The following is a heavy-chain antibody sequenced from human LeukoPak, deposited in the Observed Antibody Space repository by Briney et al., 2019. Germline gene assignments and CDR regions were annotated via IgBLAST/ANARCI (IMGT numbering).Heavy chain of an antibody. V-gene: IGHV3-23*01. Sequence: GGSLRLSCAVSGFSLSRYAMSWVRKAPGKGLEWVSAISDSGGSTYYADSVKGRFTISRDNSRNTLYLQMNTLRAEDTAVYYCAKCRGSSWSDYFDYWGQGTLVTVPS. CDR1: GFSLSRYA. J-gene: IGHJ4*02. CDR2: ISDSGGST. CDR3: AKCRGSSWSDYFDY. D-gene: IGHD6-13*01.